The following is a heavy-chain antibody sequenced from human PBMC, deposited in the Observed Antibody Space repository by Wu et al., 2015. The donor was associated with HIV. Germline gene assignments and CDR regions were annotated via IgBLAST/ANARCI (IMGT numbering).Heavy chain of an antibody. J-gene: IGHJ5*02. CDR2: VNPNSGNT. CDR3: AVLYNIPPVTTILDT. Sequence: QVQLVQSGAEVKTPGASVKVSCKASGYTFTNYDINWVRQAAGQGLEWLGWVNPNSGNTDYAEKFQGRLTMTRATSINTAYMELSGLRSEDTAVYYCAVLYNIPPVTTILDTWGQGTQVTVSS. CDR1: GYTFTNYD. D-gene: IGHD3-16*01. V-gene: IGHV1-8*01.